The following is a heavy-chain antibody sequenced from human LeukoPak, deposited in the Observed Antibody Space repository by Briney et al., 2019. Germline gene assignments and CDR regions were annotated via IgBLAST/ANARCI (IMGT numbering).Heavy chain of an antibody. CDR1: GFTFSNWN. CDR2: IYHSGSA. Sequence: KSGGSLRLSCAASGFTFSNWNMNWFRQAPGKGLEWIGDIYHSGSAYYNPSLKSRVTLSVDTSKNQFSLKLSSVTAADTAVYYCARGPYITIFGVVTPPYFDYWGQGTLVTVSS. V-gene: IGHV4-4*02. CDR3: ARGPYITIFGVVTPPYFDY. J-gene: IGHJ4*02. D-gene: IGHD3-3*01.